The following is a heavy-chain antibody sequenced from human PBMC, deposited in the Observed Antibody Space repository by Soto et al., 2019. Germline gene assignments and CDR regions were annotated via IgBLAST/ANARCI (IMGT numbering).Heavy chain of an antibody. CDR2: ISAYNDDT. V-gene: IGHV1-18*01. Sequence: ASVKVSCKASGYTFTSYGVSWVRQAPGQGLEWLGWISAYNDDTNYPQKLQGRVTMATDASTSTAYMELRSLTSDDTAVYYCARDRVTIFDRDGMDVWGQGTTVTVSS. CDR1: GYTFTSYG. J-gene: IGHJ6*02. CDR3: ARDRVTIFDRDGMDV. D-gene: IGHD3-3*01.